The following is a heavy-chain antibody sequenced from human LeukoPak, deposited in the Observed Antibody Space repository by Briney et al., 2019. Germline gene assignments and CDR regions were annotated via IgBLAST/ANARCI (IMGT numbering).Heavy chain of an antibody. CDR2: ISGSGGST. CDR1: GFTFSSYA. V-gene: IGHV3-23*01. Sequence: GGSLRLSCAASGFTFSSYAMSWVRQAPGKGLEWVSAISGSGGSTYYADSVKGRFTISRDNSKNTLYLQMNSLRAEDTAVYYCARPGRNYYDNSDNGFDIWGQGTMVTVSS. D-gene: IGHD3-22*01. J-gene: IGHJ3*02. CDR3: ARPGRNYYDNSDNGFDI.